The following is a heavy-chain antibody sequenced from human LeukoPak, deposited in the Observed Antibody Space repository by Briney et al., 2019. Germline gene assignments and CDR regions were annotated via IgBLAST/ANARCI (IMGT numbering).Heavy chain of an antibody. CDR1: GFTFSNAW. J-gene: IGHJ4*02. CDR2: IKSKTDGGTT. Sequence: SGGSLRLSCAASGFTFSNAWMSGVRQAPGKGLEWVGRIKSKTDGGTTDYAAPVKGRFTISRDDSKNTLYLQMNSLKTEDTAVYYCTKYLAGGYDYWGQGTLVTVSS. V-gene: IGHV3-15*01. CDR3: TKYLAGGYDY. D-gene: IGHD2-2*01.